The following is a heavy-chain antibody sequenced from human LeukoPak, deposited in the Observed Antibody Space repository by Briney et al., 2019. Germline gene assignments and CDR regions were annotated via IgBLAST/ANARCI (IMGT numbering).Heavy chain of an antibody. D-gene: IGHD1-14*01. CDR2: ISGSGGIT. J-gene: IGHJ3*01. Sequence: GGSLRLSCAASGFTFSTYAMSWVRQAPGKGLEWVSSISGSGGITFYADSVKGRFTISRDNSKNTLYLQMNSLRAEDTAVYYCAKRITVVARDAFDFWGQGTMVTVSA. CDR3: AKRITVVARDAFDF. CDR1: GFTFSTYA. V-gene: IGHV3-23*01.